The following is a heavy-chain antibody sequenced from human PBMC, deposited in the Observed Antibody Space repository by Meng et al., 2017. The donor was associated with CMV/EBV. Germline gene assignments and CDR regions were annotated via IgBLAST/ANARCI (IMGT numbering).Heavy chain of an antibody. Sequence: GEAGGGLVQPGGSLGLPWAASGLTISKYWMSWVRQAPGKGLEWVANIKKDGSEKYYVDSVKGRFSISRDNADNSLYLQMNNLRAEDTAVYYCRLGHYSQDWGQGTLVTVSS. CDR2: IKKDGSEK. CDR1: GLTISKYW. V-gene: IGHV3-7*02. CDR3: RLGHYSQD. D-gene: IGHD4-17*01. J-gene: IGHJ4*02.